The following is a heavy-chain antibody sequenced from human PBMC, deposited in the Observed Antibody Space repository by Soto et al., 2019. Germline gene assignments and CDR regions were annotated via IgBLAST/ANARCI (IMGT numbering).Heavy chain of an antibody. CDR2: ISYDGSNK. J-gene: IGHJ6*02. V-gene: IGHV3-30-3*01. CDR3: ARDLGVNGEEADYYYGMDV. Sequence: GGSLRLSCAASGFTFSSYAMYWVRQAPGKGLEWVAVISYDGSNKYYADSVKGRFTISRDNSKNTLYLQMNSLRAEDTAVYYCARDLGVNGEEADYYYGMDVWGQGTTVTVSS. CDR1: GFTFSSYA. D-gene: IGHD4-17*01.